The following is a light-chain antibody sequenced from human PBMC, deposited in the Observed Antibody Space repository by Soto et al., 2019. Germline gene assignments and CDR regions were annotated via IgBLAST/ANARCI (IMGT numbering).Light chain of an antibody. J-gene: IGLJ3*02. Sequence: QPVLTQPPSASGTPGQRVTISCSGRSSNIGTNTVNWYQQLPGTAPKLLIYTTHQRPSAIPDRFSGSKSGTSASLAISGLQAEDEGDYYCAAWDDSLNGPVFGGGTKLTVL. CDR3: AAWDDSLNGPV. V-gene: IGLV1-44*01. CDR1: SSNIGTNT. CDR2: TTH.